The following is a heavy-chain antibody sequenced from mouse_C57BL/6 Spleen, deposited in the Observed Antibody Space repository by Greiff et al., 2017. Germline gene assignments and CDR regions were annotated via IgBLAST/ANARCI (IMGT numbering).Heavy chain of an antibody. V-gene: IGHV1-55*01. D-gene: IGHD2-10*02. CDR3: ARTYVLYAMDY. CDR1: GYTFTSYW. Sequence: QVQLQQSGAELVKPGASVKMSCKASGYTFTSYWINWVQQRPGQGLEWIGDIYPGSGSTNYKEKFKSKATLTVDTSSSPAYMQLSSLTSEDSAFYYCARTYVLYAMDYWGQGTSVTVSS. CDR2: IYPGSGST. J-gene: IGHJ4*01.